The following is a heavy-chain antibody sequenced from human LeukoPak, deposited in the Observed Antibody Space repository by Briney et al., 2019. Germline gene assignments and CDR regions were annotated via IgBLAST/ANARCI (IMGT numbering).Heavy chain of an antibody. D-gene: IGHD3-22*01. CDR3: AREQGYDSSVVDY. CDR2: INWNGGGT. V-gene: IGHV3-20*04. Sequence: PGGSLRLSCAASGFTFDDYSMSWVRQAPGKGLEWVSAINWNGGGTGYADSVKGRFTISRDNAKNSLYLQMNSLRAEDTAVYYCAREQGYDSSVVDYWGQGTLVTVSS. J-gene: IGHJ4*02. CDR1: GFTFDDYS.